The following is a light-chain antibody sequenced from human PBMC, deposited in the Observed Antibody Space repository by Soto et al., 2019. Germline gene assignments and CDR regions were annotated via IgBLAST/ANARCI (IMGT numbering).Light chain of an antibody. CDR2: GAS. CDR3: HQRQSWPRT. CDR1: QSVGSSY. J-gene: IGKJ1*01. V-gene: IGKV3-20*01. Sequence: EVVLTQSPGTLSLSPGERATLSCRASQSVGSSYLAWYQQKPGQAPRLLIYGASTRATGFPARFSASGSGTDFTLTISDVQPEDFALYYCHQRQSWPRTFGQGTKVDIK.